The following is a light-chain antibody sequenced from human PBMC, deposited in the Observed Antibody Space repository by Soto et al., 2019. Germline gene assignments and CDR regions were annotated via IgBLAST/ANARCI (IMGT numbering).Light chain of an antibody. J-gene: IGLJ1*01. CDR2: EGS. CDR3: CSYAGSSTYV. Sequence: QSALTQPASVSGSPGQSITISCTGTSSDVGSYNFVSWYQQHPGKAPKLMIYEGSKRPSGVSNRFSGSKSGNTASLTSSGLQAEDEADYDCCSYAGSSTYVFGTGTKLTVL. CDR1: SSDVGSYNF. V-gene: IGLV2-23*01.